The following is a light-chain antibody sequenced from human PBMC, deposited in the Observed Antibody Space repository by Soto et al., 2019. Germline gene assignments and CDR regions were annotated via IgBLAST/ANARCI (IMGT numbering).Light chain of an antibody. V-gene: IGKV1-27*01. J-gene: IGKJ3*01. Sequence: DIQMTQSPTSLSASVGDRVTITCRASQGIRNYVAWYQQIPGKAPKLLIYASSTLQSGVPSQFSGSGPGTDFPLTINGLQPEDVATYSCQKYSSVPVFGPGTKVEIK. CDR3: QKYSSVPV. CDR1: QGIRNY. CDR2: ASS.